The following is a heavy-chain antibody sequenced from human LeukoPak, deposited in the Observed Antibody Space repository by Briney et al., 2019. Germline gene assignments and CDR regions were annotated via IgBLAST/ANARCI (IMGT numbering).Heavy chain of an antibody. Sequence: GGSLRLSCAASGFTFSDYYMSWIRQAPGKGLEWVSYISSSSSYTNYADSVKGRFTISRDNAKNSLYLQMNSLRAEDTAVYYCAREVRKPHPDYYDSSGGFDHWGQGTLVSLSS. V-gene: IGHV3-11*05. D-gene: IGHD3-22*01. J-gene: IGHJ4*02. CDR2: ISSSSSYT. CDR1: GFTFSDYY. CDR3: AREVRKPHPDYYDSSGGFDH.